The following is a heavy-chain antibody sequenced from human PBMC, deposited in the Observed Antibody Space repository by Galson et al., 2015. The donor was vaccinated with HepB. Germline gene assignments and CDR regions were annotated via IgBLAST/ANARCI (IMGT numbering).Heavy chain of an antibody. CDR1: AFIFSTYS. J-gene: IGHJ4*02. D-gene: IGHD5-12*01. CDR3: FFLRGYDFNALEY. V-gene: IGHV3-48*01. CDR2: ISSSSTTI. Sequence: SLRLSCAASAFIFSTYSMNWVRQAPGKGLEWVSYISSSSTTIYDEDSVKGRFTITRDKAKTSLYLKINSLRAEDTAVYYCFFLRGYDFNALEYWGQGTLVTVSS.